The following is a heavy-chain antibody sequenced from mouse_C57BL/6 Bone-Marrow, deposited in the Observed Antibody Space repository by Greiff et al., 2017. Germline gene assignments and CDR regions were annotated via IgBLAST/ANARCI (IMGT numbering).Heavy chain of an antibody. Sequence: QVQLQQPGPELVQPGASVTMSCKASGYTFTSYWITWVKQRPGKGLEWIGDIYPTSGRTNHNEKFKSKAILTVDTSAHTAYMKLRSLTSEHSAVFDCARSGPLGRSCDYWGQGTTLTVSS. CDR2: IYPTSGRT. CDR1: GYTFTSYW. D-gene: IGHD4-1*01. J-gene: IGHJ2*01. CDR3: ARSGPLGRSCDY. V-gene: IGHV1-55*01.